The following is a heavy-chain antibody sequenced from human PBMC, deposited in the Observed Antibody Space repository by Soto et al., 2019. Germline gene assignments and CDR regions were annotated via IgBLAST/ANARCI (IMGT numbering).Heavy chain of an antibody. Sequence: EVHLVESGGGLVKPGGSLRLSCAAAGFTFTNAWMSWVRQAPGKGLEWVGRIKRETDGGTTDYAVPVKGRFTISRDDSRNTLYLQMNNLKTDDTALYYCTTAATTVTTIDYWGQGTLVTVSS. V-gene: IGHV3-15*01. CDR2: IKRETDGGTT. J-gene: IGHJ4*02. D-gene: IGHD4-17*01. CDR3: TTAATTVTTIDY. CDR1: GFTFTNAW.